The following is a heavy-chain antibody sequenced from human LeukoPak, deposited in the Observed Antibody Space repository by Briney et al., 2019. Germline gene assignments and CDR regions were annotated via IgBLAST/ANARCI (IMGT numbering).Heavy chain of an antibody. J-gene: IGHJ4*02. V-gene: IGHV4-39*01. D-gene: IGHD2-15*01. Sequence: SETLSLTCTVSGGSISSSSYYRGWIRQPPGKGLEWIGSIYYSGSTYYNPSLRSRVTISVDTPKNQFSLELSSVTAADTAVYYCASYYCSGGSCYFDYWGQGTPVTVSS. CDR1: GGSISSSSYY. CDR3: ASYYCSGGSCYFDY. CDR2: IYYSGST.